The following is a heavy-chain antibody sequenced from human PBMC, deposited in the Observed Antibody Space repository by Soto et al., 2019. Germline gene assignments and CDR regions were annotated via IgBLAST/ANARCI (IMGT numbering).Heavy chain of an antibody. J-gene: IGHJ4*02. CDR3: AKDMRPDGVWDFGH. D-gene: IGHD4-17*01. V-gene: IGHV3-23*01. CDR1: GFTFSTYT. CDR2: VGQDGAP. Sequence: EVQLLESGGGLVQPGGSLRLSCAASGFTFSTYTMAWVRQAPGRGPEWVSGVGQDGAPYYADTVQGRFTISRDNSRSSVYLEMIALRGEDTAVYYCAKDMRPDGVWDFGHWGQGTLVTVSS.